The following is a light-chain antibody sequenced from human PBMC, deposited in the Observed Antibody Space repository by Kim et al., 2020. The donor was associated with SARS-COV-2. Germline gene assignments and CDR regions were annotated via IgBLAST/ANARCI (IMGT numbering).Light chain of an antibody. CDR2: GAS. V-gene: IGKV3-15*01. CDR1: QSVSSK. Sequence: VSPGERATLSCRASQSVSSKLGWYQQKPGQAPRLLIYGASTRATGIPGRFSGSGSGTEFTLSISSLQSEDFAVYYCQQYDEWPRTFGQGTKVDIK. CDR3: QQYDEWPRT. J-gene: IGKJ1*01.